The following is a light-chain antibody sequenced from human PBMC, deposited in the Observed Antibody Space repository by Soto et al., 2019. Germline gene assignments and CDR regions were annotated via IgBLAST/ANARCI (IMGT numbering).Light chain of an antibody. Sequence: DIQMTQSPSSLSASVGDRVVITGRASQKIASYLNWYQQKPGQAPKLLIFAAFSLQSGVPSRFSGSGSGTDFTLTISSLQPEDFATYYCQQSYSTPWTFGQGTKVDIK. CDR3: QQSYSTPWT. CDR2: AAF. V-gene: IGKV1-39*01. CDR1: QKIASY. J-gene: IGKJ1*01.